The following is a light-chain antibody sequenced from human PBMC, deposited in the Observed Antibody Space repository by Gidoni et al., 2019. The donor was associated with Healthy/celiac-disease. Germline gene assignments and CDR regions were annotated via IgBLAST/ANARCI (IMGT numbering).Light chain of an antibody. CDR2: DAS. V-gene: IGKV3-20*01. CDR3: QQYGSSPLT. J-gene: IGKJ4*01. Sequence: ELVLTQSPGTLSLSPGERATLSCRASQSVSTSYFAWYQQKPGQAPRLLIYDASSRATGIPDRFSGSGSGTDFTLTISRLEPEDFAVYYCQQYGSSPLTFGGGTKVEIK. CDR1: QSVSTSY.